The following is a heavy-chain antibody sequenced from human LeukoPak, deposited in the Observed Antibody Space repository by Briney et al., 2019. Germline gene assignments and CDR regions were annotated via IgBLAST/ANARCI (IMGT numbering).Heavy chain of an antibody. CDR2: IIPIFGTA. CDR3: ARDNNEVHAILHRVGPTPIDYYYGMDV. CDR1: GGTFISYA. Sequence: ASVKVSCKASGGTFISYAISWVRQAPGQGLEWMGGIIPIFGTANYAQKFQGRVTITADESTSTAYMELSSLRSEDTAVYYCARDNNEVHAILHRVGPTPIDYYYGMDVWGQGTTVTVSS. D-gene: IGHD2-15*01. J-gene: IGHJ6*02. V-gene: IGHV1-69*01.